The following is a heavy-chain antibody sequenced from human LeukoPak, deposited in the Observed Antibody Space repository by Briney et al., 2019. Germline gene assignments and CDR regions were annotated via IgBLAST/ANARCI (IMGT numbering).Heavy chain of an antibody. CDR2: IKSKTDGGTT. CDR1: GFTFSNAW. J-gene: IGHJ3*02. V-gene: IGHV3-15*01. Sequence: GGSLRLSCAASGFTFSNAWMSWVRQAPGKGLEWVGRIKSKTDGGTTDYAAPVKGRFTISRDDSKNTLYLQMNSLKTEDTAVYYCTTYLGYSSSTSCYRLNAFDIWGQGTMVTVSS. CDR3: TTYLGYSSSTSCYRLNAFDI. D-gene: IGHD2-2*01.